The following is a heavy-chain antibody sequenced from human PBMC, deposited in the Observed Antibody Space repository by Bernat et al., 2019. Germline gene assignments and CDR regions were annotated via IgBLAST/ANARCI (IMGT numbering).Heavy chain of an antibody. CDR1: GFSLSTSGVG. CDR3: AHTFTMIQGGPNFDY. J-gene: IGHJ4*02. CDR2: VYWDDDK. Sequence: QITLKESGPTLVKPTRTLTLTCTFSGFSLSTSGVGVAWIRQPPGKALEWLALVYWDDDKRYSPSLKNRLTITKDTSKNQVVLTMTNMDPVDTATYYCAHTFTMIQGGPNFDYWGQGTLVTVSS. D-gene: IGHD3-10*01. V-gene: IGHV2-5*02.